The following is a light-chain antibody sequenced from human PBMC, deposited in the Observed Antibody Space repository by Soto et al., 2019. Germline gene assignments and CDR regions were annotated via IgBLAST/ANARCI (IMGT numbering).Light chain of an antibody. Sequence: EIVMTQSPATLSVSPGXRATLSCRASQSVSSNLAWYQQKPGQAPRLLIYGASTRATGIPARFSGSGSGTEFTLTIRSLQSEDFAVYYCQQYNNWPYWTFGQGTKVDIK. CDR1: QSVSSN. V-gene: IGKV3-15*01. CDR2: GAS. J-gene: IGKJ1*01. CDR3: QQYNNWPYWT.